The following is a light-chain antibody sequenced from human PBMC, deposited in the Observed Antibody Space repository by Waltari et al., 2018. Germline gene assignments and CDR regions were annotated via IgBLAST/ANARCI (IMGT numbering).Light chain of an antibody. V-gene: IGLV2-14*03. CDR2: DVS. Sequence: QSALTQPASVSGSPGPSITISCTGTSSDVGCYNYVSWYQQHPGKAPKLMIYDVSNRPSGVSNRFSGSKSGNTASLTISGLQAEDEADYYCSSYISSSTLELFGGGTSLTVL. J-gene: IGLJ2*01. CDR1: SSDVGCYNY. CDR3: SSYISSSTLEL.